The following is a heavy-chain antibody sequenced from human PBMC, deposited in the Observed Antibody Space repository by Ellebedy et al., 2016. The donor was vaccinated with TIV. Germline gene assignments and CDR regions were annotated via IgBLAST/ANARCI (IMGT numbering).Heavy chain of an antibody. CDR1: GYTFTSYG. D-gene: IGHD6-19*01. Sequence: ASVKVSCKASGYTFTSYGISWVRQAPGQGLEWVGWVSAYNGNTNYAQKLQGRVTMTRDTSTSTSYMELRSLRSDDTAVYYCARVHIGAVAGPSDYWGQGTLVTVSS. CDR3: ARVHIGAVAGPSDY. J-gene: IGHJ4*02. CDR2: VSAYNGNT. V-gene: IGHV1-18*01.